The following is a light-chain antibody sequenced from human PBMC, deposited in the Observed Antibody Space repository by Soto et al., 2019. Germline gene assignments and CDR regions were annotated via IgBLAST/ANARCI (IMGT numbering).Light chain of an antibody. J-gene: IGKJ4*01. Sequence: DIVMTQSPLSLPVTPGEPASISCRSSQSLLHSNGYNYVDWYLQKPGQPPQLLIFLGSSRASGVPDRFNGSGSGTDFTLRIITVEAEDVGVYYCMQVLQTPLTFGGGTKLEIK. CDR2: LGS. V-gene: IGKV2-28*01. CDR3: MQVLQTPLT. CDR1: QSLLHSNGYNY.